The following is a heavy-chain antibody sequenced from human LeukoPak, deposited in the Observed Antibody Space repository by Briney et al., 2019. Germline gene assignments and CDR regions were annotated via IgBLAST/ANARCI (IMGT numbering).Heavy chain of an antibody. V-gene: IGHV4-39*07. CDR2: IYSRGST. J-gene: IGHJ3*02. CDR1: GGSISSSSYY. CDR3: ARDPMAGTFRAFDI. Sequence: SETLSLTCTVSGGSISSSSYYWGWIRQPPGKGLEWIGSIYSRGSTNYNPSLQSRVTMSVDTSKNQISLKLNSVTAADTAAYYCARDPMAGTFRAFDIWGQGTMVTVSS. D-gene: IGHD6-19*01.